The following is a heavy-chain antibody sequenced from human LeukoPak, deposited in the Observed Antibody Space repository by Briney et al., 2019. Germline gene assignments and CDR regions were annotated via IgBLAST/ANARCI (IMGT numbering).Heavy chain of an antibody. CDR3: ARALGDIVVVVAGDDTFDI. Sequence: ASVKVSCKASGYTVTGYYMHWVGQARGQGVEWRGGINPNSGGTNYAQKFQGRVTMTRDTSISTAYMDLSRLRSDATAVYYCARALGDIVVVVAGDDTFDIWGQGTMVTVSS. CDR2: INPNSGGT. V-gene: IGHV1-2*02. CDR1: GYTVTGYY. J-gene: IGHJ3*02. D-gene: IGHD2-15*01.